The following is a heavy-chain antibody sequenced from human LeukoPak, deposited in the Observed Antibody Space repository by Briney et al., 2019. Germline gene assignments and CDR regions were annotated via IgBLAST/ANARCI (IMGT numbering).Heavy chain of an antibody. V-gene: IGHV3-23*01. CDR2: ISGSGGST. CDR3: AKQVTGYCSGGSCPTIDY. CDR1: GFTFSSYA. D-gene: IGHD2-15*01. Sequence: GGSLRPSCAASGFTFSSYAMSWVRQAPGKGLEWVSAISGSGGSTYYADSVKGRFTISRDNSKNTLYLQMNSLRAEDTAVYYCAKQVTGYCSGGSCPTIDYWGQGTLVTVSS. J-gene: IGHJ4*02.